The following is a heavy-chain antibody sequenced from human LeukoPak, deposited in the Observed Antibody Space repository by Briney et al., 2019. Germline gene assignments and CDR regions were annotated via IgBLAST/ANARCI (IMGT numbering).Heavy chain of an antibody. CDR2: VSGRSSFI. CDR3: ARVSDAYDYFFDY. J-gene: IGHJ4*02. Sequence: GGSLRLSCAASGFAFSSYSMNWVRQAPGKGLEWVSSVSGRSSFIFYADSVQGRFTVSRDDAKDSLFLQMNSLRAEDTAVYYCARVSDAYDYFFDYWGQGTLVTVSS. V-gene: IGHV3-21*01. D-gene: IGHD5-12*01. CDR1: GFAFSSYS.